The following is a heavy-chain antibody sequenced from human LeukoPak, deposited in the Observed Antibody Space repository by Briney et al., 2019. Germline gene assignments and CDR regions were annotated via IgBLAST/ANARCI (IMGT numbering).Heavy chain of an antibody. CDR2: IKGDGIST. J-gene: IGHJ4*02. CDR3: ARDGDAYNFDF. V-gene: IGHV3-74*01. CDR1: GFDFSSNW. D-gene: IGHD5-24*01. Sequence: PGGSLRLSCAASGFDFSSNWMHWVRHAPGQGLVWVSRIKGDGISTNYADSVKGRFTISRDNVKNTLYLQMNSLRADDTAVYYCARDGDAYNFDFWGQGALVTVSS.